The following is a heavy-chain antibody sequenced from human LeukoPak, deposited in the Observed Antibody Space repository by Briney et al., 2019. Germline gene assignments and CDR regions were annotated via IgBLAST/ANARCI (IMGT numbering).Heavy chain of an antibody. J-gene: IGHJ4*02. CDR2: MYYSGNT. CDR1: GGSISSSNYY. D-gene: IGHD3-16*02. V-gene: IGHV4-39*01. CDR3: ARTLGWASSRYPFDG. Sequence: SETLSPTCTVSGGSISSSNYYWGWIRQPPGKGLEWIGSMYYSGNTDYNPSLKSRVTISVDTSKNQFSLKVNSVTAADTAVYYCARTLGWASSRYPFDGWGQGTLVTVSS.